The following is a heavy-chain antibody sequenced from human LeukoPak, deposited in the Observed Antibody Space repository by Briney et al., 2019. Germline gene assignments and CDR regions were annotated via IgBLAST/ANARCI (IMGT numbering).Heavy chain of an antibody. V-gene: IGHV3-66*01. D-gene: IGHD6-6*01. CDR2: IYGGGST. Sequence: LSGGSLRLSCAASGFTVSSNYMSWVRQAPGKGLEWVSVIYGGGSTYYADSVKGRFTISRDNSKNSLYLQMNSLRAEDTAVYYCARERDSSSLQGYYMDVWGKGTTVTVSS. CDR1: GFTVSSNY. CDR3: ARERDSSSLQGYYMDV. J-gene: IGHJ6*03.